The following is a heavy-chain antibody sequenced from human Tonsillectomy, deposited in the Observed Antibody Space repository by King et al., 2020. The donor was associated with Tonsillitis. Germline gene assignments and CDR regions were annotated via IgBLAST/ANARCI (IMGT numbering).Heavy chain of an antibody. V-gene: IGHV3-30*18. CDR2: ISYDGSNK. Sequence: VQLVESGGGVVQPGKSLRLSCAASGFIFSSYGMHWVRQAPGKGLEWVAVISYDGSNKYYADSVKGRFTISRDNSKNTLSLQMNSLRAEDTAMYYCANLWGVLRFLDWSSYGEVFDIWGQGTMVTVSS. CDR3: ANLWGVLRFLDWSSYGEVFDI. J-gene: IGHJ3*02. CDR1: GFIFSSYG. D-gene: IGHD3-9*01.